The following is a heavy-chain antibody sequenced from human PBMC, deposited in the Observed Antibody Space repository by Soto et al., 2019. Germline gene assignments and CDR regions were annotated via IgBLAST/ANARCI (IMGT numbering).Heavy chain of an antibody. Sequence: SVKVSCKASGGTFSSYAISWVRQAPGQGLEWMGGIIPIFGTANYAQKFQGRVTITADKSTSTAYMELSSLRSEDTAVYYCAREMKQYSGYDAYYYYYGMDVWGQGTTVTVSS. CDR2: IIPIFGTA. V-gene: IGHV1-69*06. D-gene: IGHD5-12*01. J-gene: IGHJ6*02. CDR1: GGTFSSYA. CDR3: AREMKQYSGYDAYYYYYGMDV.